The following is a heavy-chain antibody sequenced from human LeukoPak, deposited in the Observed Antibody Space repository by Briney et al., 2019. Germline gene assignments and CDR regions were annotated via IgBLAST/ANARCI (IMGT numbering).Heavy chain of an antibody. V-gene: IGHV3-53*01. Sequence: GGSLRLSSADSGFTVSRNYICRVRQAPGKGLEWVSVIYSGGSTYYADSVKGRFTISRDNSKNTLYLQMNSLRAEDTAVYYCARAGDCISARCYGLDYWGQGTLVTVSS. J-gene: IGHJ4*02. D-gene: IGHD2-2*01. CDR2: IYSGGST. CDR1: GFTVSRNY. CDR3: ARAGDCISARCYGLDY.